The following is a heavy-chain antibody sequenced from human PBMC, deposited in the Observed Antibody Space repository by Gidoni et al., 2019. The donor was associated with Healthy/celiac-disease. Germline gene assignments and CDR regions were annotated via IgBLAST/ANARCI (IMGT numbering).Heavy chain of an antibody. J-gene: IGHJ6*02. V-gene: IGHV3-30*04. D-gene: IGHD3-3*01. CDR2: ISYDGRNK. CDR3: ARGDFWSGLYYYYGMDV. Sequence: QVQLVESGGGVVQPGRSLRLSFAASAFTFSSYDMHGLRQAQGKVLEWLAVISYDGRNKYYADSVKGRFTISRDNSKNTLYLQMNSLRAEDTAVYYCARGDFWSGLYYYYGMDVWGQGTTVTVSS. CDR1: AFTFSSYD.